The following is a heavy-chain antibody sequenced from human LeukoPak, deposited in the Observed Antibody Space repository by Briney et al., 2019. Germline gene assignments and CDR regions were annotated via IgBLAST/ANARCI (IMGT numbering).Heavy chain of an antibody. CDR3: ARDNESDYGDYYAFDI. Sequence: SVKVSCKASGGTFSSYAISWVRQAPGQGLEWMGRIIPIFGTANYAQKFQGRVTITTDESTSTAYMELSSLRSEDTAVYYCARDNESDYGDYYAFDIWGQGTMVTVSS. CDR2: IIPIFGTA. CDR1: GGTFSSYA. D-gene: IGHD4-17*01. V-gene: IGHV1-69*05. J-gene: IGHJ3*02.